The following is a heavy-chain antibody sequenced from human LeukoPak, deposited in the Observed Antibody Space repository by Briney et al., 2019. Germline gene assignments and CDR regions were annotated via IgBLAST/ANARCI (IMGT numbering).Heavy chain of an antibody. J-gene: IGHJ4*02. D-gene: IGHD7-27*01. CDR1: GFTFNSFF. V-gene: IGHV3-7*01. Sequence: GGSLRLSCAASGFTFNSFFLNWVRLTPGRELEWVACISQDGSETLYMDSVRGRFTISRDNTKNSLYLQMDSLRGEDTAVYFCVRDLGHSRHYFEYWGQGALVTVSS. CDR3: VRDLGHSRHYFEY. CDR2: ISQDGSET.